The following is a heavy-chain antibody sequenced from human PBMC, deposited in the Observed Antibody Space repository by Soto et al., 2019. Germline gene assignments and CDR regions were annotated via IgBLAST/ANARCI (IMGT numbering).Heavy chain of an antibody. D-gene: IGHD3-10*01. CDR2: ISRSSSSI. CDR1: GLTLSNYS. Sequence: PGRSLRLSCAASGLTLSNYSMNWVRQAPRKGLERHSYISRSSSSIADAESVKGRIPFSSDNAKKAMYLQMNSLRAEDTVVYYCARGVDLLQGFGELLSAAFYLDEWGQGALVTV. CDR3: ARGVDLLQGFGELLSAAFYLDE. V-gene: IGHV3-48*01. J-gene: IGHJ4*02.